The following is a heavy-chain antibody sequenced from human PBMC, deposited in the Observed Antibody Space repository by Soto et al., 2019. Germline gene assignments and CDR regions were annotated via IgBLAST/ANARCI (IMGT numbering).Heavy chain of an antibody. CDR2: IYYSGST. Sequence: TSETLSLTCSVSGGSISSYYWSWIRQPPGKGLEWIGYIYYSGSTNYNPSLKSRVTISVDTSKNQFSLKLSSVTAADTAVYYCARVYVASGSSSRYYRNAFDIWGQGTMVTVSS. CDR3: ARVYVASGSSSRYYRNAFDI. J-gene: IGHJ3*02. D-gene: IGHD6-13*01. V-gene: IGHV4-59*01. CDR1: GGSISSYY.